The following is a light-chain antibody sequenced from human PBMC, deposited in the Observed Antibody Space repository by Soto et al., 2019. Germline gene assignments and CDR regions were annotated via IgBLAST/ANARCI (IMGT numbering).Light chain of an antibody. CDR2: EVY. CDR1: SSDVGGHDL. Sequence: QSALTQPPSASGSPGQSVAVSCTGTSSDVGGHDLVSWYQQHPGKAPKLLIYEVYKRPSGVPGRFSGSKSGNTASLIVSGLQADDEADYYCSSYSTSSTLIFGGGTKLT. J-gene: IGLJ2*01. V-gene: IGLV2-8*01. CDR3: SSYSTSSTLI.